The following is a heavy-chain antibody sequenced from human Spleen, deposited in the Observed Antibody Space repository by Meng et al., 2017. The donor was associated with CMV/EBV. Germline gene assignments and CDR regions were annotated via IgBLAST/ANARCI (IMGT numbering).Heavy chain of an antibody. D-gene: IGHD6-13*01. CDR2: INHSGST. V-gene: IGHV4-34*01. CDR1: GGSFSGYY. Sequence: QVHLQKWGAGLLKASETLSLTWAVYGGSFSGYYWSWIRQPPGKGLEWIGEINHSGSTNYNPSLKSRVTISVDTSKNQFSLKLSSVTVADTAVYYCTRAAAGYWFDPWGQGTLVTVSS. CDR3: TRAAAGYWFDP. J-gene: IGHJ5*02.